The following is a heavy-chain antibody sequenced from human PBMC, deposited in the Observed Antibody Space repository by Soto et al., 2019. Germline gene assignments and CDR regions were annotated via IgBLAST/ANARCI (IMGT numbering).Heavy chain of an antibody. CDR1: GGTFSSST. V-gene: IGHV1-69*02. CDR2: IIPILGIA. Sequence: QVQLVQSGAEVKKPGSSVKVSCTASGGTFSSSTISWVRQAPGQGLEWMGRIIPILGIANYAQKFQGRVTITADKSTSTAYMELSSLRSEDTAVYYCACYYYGAGSYWPFDYWGQGTLVTVSS. CDR3: ACYYYGAGSYWPFDY. D-gene: IGHD3-10*01. J-gene: IGHJ4*02.